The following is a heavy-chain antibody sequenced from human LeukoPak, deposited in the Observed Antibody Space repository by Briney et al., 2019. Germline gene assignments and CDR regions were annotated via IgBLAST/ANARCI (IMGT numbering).Heavy chain of an antibody. Sequence: SETLSLTCTVSGHPIWSNYWSGIRQPAGKGVEWIGRISNSGRTNSNTSLKSRATMSVDTSKNQFSLKLSSVTAADTAVYYCARDIIEYNYDTFDYWGQGTLVTVSS. D-gene: IGHD3-22*01. CDR1: GHPIWSNY. CDR2: ISNSGRT. J-gene: IGHJ4*02. V-gene: IGHV4-4*07. CDR3: ARDIIEYNYDTFDY.